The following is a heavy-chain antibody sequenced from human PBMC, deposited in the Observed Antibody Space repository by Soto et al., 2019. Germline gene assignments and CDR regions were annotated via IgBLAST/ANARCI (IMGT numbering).Heavy chain of an antibody. J-gene: IGHJ4*01. D-gene: IGHD2-15*01. CDR1: GYSYTTYS. Sequence: GASVKVSCKTSGYSYTTYSIHWVRQAPGHRLEWMGWLNPATGKPRYSERFQGRLTIAGDTSATTVFMELSSLTSEDTAVYYCAREYCNGRTPNDCFDFWGHGTLVTVSS. V-gene: IGHV1-3*01. CDR3: AREYCNGRTPNDCFDF. CDR2: LNPATGKP.